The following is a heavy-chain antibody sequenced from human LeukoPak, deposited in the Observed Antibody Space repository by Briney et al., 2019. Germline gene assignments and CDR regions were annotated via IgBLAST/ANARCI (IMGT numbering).Heavy chain of an antibody. D-gene: IGHD6-19*01. CDR3: ATGNGSGWYYFDY. V-gene: IGHV3-48*01. J-gene: IGHJ4*02. Sequence: GGSLRLSCAASGFTFSSYSMNWVRQAPGKGLEWVSYISSSSSTIYYADSVKGRFTISRDNAKNSLYLQMNSLRAEDTAVYYCATGNGSGWYYFDYWGQGTLVIVSS. CDR2: ISSSSSTI. CDR1: GFTFSSYS.